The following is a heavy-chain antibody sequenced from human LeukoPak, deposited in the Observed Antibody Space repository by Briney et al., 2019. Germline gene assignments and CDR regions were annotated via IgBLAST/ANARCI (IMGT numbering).Heavy chain of an antibody. CDR2: IKPNSGGT. CDR1: GYSFADYY. Sequence: WASVKVSCKASGYSFADYYMHWVRQAPGQGLEWMGWIKPNSGGTRSAQKFQGRVTMTRDTSISTAYMELSSLRYDDTAVYYCAFSSYYLQGNYYYMDVWGKGTTVTVSS. CDR3: AFSSYYLQGNYYYMDV. J-gene: IGHJ6*03. D-gene: IGHD1-26*01. V-gene: IGHV1-2*02.